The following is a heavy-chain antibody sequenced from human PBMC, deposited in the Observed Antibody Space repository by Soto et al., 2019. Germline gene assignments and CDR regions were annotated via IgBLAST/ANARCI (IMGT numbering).Heavy chain of an antibody. J-gene: IGHJ4*02. CDR2: IYYSGTT. D-gene: IGHD3-3*01. Sequence: QVQLQESGPGLVKPSQTLSLTCTVSGGSISSGSYYWSWIRQHPGKGLESIGYIYYSGTTYYSPSLKSRVTISIDTSQNQFSLKLSSVTAADTAMYYCAWTPTRSGSYYFDYWGQGILVTVSS. CDR3: AWTPTRSGSYYFDY. V-gene: IGHV4-31*03. CDR1: GGSISSGSYY.